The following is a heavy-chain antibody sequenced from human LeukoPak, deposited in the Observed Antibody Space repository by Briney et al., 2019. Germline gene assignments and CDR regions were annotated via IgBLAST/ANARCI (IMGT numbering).Heavy chain of an antibody. CDR3: ARGPGGYDN. Sequence: GGSLRLSCAASGFTVSSNYMSWVRQAPGKGLDWVSVIFGGGSAYYADSVKGRFTISRDNPKNTLFLQMNSLRAEDTAVYYCARGPGGYDNWGQGTLVTVSS. V-gene: IGHV3-66*01. D-gene: IGHD3-16*01. CDR1: GFTVSSNY. J-gene: IGHJ4*02. CDR2: IFGGGSA.